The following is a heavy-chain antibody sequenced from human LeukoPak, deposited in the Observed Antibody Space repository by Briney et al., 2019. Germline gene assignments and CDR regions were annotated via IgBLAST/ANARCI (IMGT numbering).Heavy chain of an antibody. J-gene: IGHJ4*02. CDR3: ARGTRGRLF. CDR2: IKEDGSEK. D-gene: IGHD3-10*01. Sequence: GGSLRLSCAASGFSFSRYWMSWVRQAPGKGLEWVANIKEDGSEKYYVDSAKGRFTISRDNAKKSLYLQMNSLRAEDTAVYYCARGTRGRLFWGQGTLVTVSS. V-gene: IGHV3-7*01. CDR1: GFSFSRYW.